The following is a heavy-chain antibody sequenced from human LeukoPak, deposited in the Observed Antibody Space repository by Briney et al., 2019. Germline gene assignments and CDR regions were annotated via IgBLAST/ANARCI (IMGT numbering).Heavy chain of an antibody. J-gene: IGHJ3*02. CDR3: ARETTSYRDAFDI. CDR2: INPNSGGT. V-gene: IGHV1-2*02. CDR1: GYTFTGYY. Sequence: ASVKASCKASGYTFTGYYMHWVRQAPGQGLEWMGWINPNSGGTNYAQKFQGRVTMTRDTSINTAYMELSRLRSDDTAVYYCARETTSYRDAFDIWGQGTMVTVSS. D-gene: IGHD1-14*01.